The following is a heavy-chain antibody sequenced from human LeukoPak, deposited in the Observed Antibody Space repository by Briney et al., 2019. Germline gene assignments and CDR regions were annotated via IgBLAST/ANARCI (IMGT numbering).Heavy chain of an antibody. V-gene: IGHV5-51*01. CDR2: INPGDSDT. CDR3: ARDLSSSSLHFDY. CDR1: GYSFTNYW. Sequence: GESLKISCKGSGYSFTNYWIGWVRQMPGKGLGWRGIINPGDSDTRYRPSFQGQVTFSADKSISTAYMELSRLRSDDTAVYYCARDLSSSSLHFDYWGQGTLVTVSS. D-gene: IGHD6-6*01. J-gene: IGHJ4*02.